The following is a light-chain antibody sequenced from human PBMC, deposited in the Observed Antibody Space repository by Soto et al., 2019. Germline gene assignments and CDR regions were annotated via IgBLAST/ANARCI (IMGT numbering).Light chain of an antibody. V-gene: IGLV2-23*01. CDR1: SSDVGNYNL. CDR3: CSFALRSTLI. CDR2: EGD. J-gene: IGLJ2*01. Sequence: QSALTQPASVSGSPGQSITISCTGTSSDVGNYNLVSWYQQYPGKAPKLMIYEGDKRPSGVSNRFFSSKSGNTASLTISGLQAEDEADYYCCSFALRSTLIFGGGTKVTVL.